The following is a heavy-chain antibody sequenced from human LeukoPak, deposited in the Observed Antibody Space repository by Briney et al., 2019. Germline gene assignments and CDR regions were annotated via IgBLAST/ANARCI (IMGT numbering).Heavy chain of an antibody. J-gene: IGHJ4*02. Sequence: GGSVRLSCAADGFTFSIYGMSWVRQAPGKGLEWVSAISGSGGSTYYADSVKGRFTISRDNSKNTLYLQMNSLRAEDTAVYYCAKDMVRGVINGYWGQGTLVTVSS. D-gene: IGHD3-10*01. CDR1: GFTFSIYG. V-gene: IGHV3-23*01. CDR3: AKDMVRGVINGY. CDR2: ISGSGGST.